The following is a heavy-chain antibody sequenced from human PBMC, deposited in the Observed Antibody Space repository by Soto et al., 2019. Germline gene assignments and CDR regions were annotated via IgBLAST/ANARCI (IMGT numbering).Heavy chain of an antibody. Sequence: GASVKVSCTASGYTFTKSAMHWARQVPGQSLEWMGWINVGNGDTIYSRKFEGRVTFSRDTSASTAYMEVSSLRSEDTAAYYCARDLNWSLDYWGQGTLVTVSS. D-gene: IGHD1-1*01. CDR2: INVGNGDT. CDR1: GYTFTKSA. V-gene: IGHV1-3*01. J-gene: IGHJ4*02. CDR3: ARDLNWSLDY.